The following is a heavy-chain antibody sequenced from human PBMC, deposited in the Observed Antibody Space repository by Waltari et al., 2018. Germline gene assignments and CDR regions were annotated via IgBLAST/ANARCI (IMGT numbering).Heavy chain of an antibody. V-gene: IGHV3-48*04. Sequence: EVQLVESGGGLVQPGGSLRLSCAASGFTFSSYSMNWVRQAPGKGLEWVSYISSSSSTLYYADSGKGRFTISRDNAKNSLYLQMNSLRAEDTAVYYCARLWLAYYYYMDVWGKGTTVTVSS. CDR2: ISSSSSTL. CDR1: GFTFSSYS. CDR3: ARLWLAYYYYMDV. D-gene: IGHD3-16*01. J-gene: IGHJ6*03.